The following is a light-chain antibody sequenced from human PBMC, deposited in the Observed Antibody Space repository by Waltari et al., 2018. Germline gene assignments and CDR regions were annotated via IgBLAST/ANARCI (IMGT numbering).Light chain of an antibody. CDR3: QQVNNYPLT. V-gene: IGKV1-9*01. J-gene: IGKJ4*01. Sequence: IQLTQSPSSLSASIGDRVTITCRASKGISNYLAWYEQKPGNAPKLLIYAASNLQSWVPSRFSGSGSGTDFTLTISSLQPEDSATYYCQQVNNYPLTFGGGTKVEIK. CDR1: KGISNY. CDR2: AAS.